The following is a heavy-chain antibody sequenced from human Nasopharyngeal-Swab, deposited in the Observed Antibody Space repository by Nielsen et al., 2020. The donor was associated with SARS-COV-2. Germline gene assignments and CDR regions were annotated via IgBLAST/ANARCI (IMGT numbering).Heavy chain of an antibody. D-gene: IGHD2-8*02. V-gene: IGHV4-28*01. J-gene: IGHJ4*02. CDR2: IYYSGST. CDR3: ATKDYSGPYWPDFDF. Sequence: WIRQPPGKGLEWIGEIYYSGSTTYNPSLKSRVTMSMDRSKNQFSLNLNSVTAADTAVYYYATKDYSGPYWPDFDFWGQGTLVTVSS.